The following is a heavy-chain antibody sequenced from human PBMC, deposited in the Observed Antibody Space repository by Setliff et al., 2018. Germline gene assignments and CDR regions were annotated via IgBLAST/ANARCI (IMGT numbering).Heavy chain of an antibody. CDR1: GGSISSSNYY. J-gene: IGHJ4*02. D-gene: IGHD2-8*01. V-gene: IGHV4-39*02. CDR2: IYHRGST. CDR3: AREGFYCTNGVCYRPFDY. Sequence: SETLSLTCTVSGGSISSSNYYWGWIRQPPGKGLEWIGSIYHRGSTYYNPSLKSRVTISVDTSNNHFSLKLSSVTAADTAVYYCAREGFYCTNGVCYRPFDYWGQGTLVTVSS.